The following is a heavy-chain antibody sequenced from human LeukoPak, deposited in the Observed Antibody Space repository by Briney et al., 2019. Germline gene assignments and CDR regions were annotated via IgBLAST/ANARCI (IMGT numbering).Heavy chain of an antibody. CDR2: ISSSGSTI. Sequence: RGSLRLSCAASGFNFSDYYMSWIRQAPGKGLEWVSYISSSGSTIYYADSVKGRFTISRDNAKNSLYLQMNSLRAEDTAVYYCRSYDFWSGYYMREGYYFDYWGQGTLVTVSS. J-gene: IGHJ4*02. D-gene: IGHD3-3*01. V-gene: IGHV3-11*01. CDR3: RSYDFWSGYYMREGYYFDY. CDR1: GFNFSDYY.